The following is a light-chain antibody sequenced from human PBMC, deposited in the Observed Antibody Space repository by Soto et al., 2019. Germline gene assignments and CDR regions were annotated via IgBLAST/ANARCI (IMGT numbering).Light chain of an antibody. Sequence: QSALTQPASVSGSPGQSITISCTGTSSDVGGYNYVSWYQHHPGKAPKLMIFDVSNRPSGVSNRFSGSKSGNTASLTISGLQPEFEADNYSSSYTTSNPPQIVFGTGTKVT. CDR1: SSDVGGYNY. V-gene: IGLV2-14*03. CDR2: DVS. J-gene: IGLJ1*01. CDR3: SSYTTSNPPQIV.